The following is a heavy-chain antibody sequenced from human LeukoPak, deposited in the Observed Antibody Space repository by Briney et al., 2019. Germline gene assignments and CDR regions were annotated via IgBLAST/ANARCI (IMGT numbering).Heavy chain of an antibody. CDR2: IYHSGNT. CDR3: ASSTRESGTRFDY. Sequence: SETLSLTCTVSGYSISSGYYWGWIRQPPGKGLEWIGSIYHSGNTYYNPSLKSRVTISVDTSKNQFSLNLSSVTAADTAVYYCASSTRESGTRFDYWGQGTLVTVSS. D-gene: IGHD1-7*01. CDR1: GYSISSGYY. J-gene: IGHJ4*02. V-gene: IGHV4-38-2*02.